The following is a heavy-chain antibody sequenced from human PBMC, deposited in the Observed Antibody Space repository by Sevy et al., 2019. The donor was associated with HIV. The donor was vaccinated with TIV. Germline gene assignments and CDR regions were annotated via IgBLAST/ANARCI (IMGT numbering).Heavy chain of an antibody. D-gene: IGHD6-13*01. V-gene: IGHV3-23*01. Sequence: GGSLRPSCAASGFTFSSYAMSWVRQAPGKGLEWVSAISGSGGSTYYADSVKGRFTISRDNSKNTLYLQMNSLRAEDTAVYYCAKDLSSSSWYRTVDAFDIWGQGTMVTVSS. CDR2: ISGSGGST. CDR1: GFTFSSYA. CDR3: AKDLSSSSWYRTVDAFDI. J-gene: IGHJ3*02.